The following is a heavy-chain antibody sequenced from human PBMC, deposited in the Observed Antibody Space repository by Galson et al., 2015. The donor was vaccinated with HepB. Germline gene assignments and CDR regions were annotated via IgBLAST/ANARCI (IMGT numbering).Heavy chain of an antibody. D-gene: IGHD3-10*01. V-gene: IGHV3-20*04. J-gene: IGHJ6*01. Sequence: SLRLSCAASGFTFDDYGMSWVRQSPGKGLEWVSGIDWNGGRTGYVDSVKGRFTITRDNTKNFLYLQMRSLRAEDTALYYCARDKGVVVRGAMVTGNYGMDVWGQGTTVTVSS. CDR1: GFTFDDYG. CDR2: IDWNGGRT. CDR3: ARDKGVVVRGAMVTGNYGMDV.